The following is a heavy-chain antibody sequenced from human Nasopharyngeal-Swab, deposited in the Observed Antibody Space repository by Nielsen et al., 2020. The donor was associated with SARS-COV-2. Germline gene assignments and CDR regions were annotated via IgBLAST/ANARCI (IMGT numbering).Heavy chain of an antibody. J-gene: IGHJ4*02. D-gene: IGHD6-19*01. V-gene: IGHV1-46*01. Sequence: ASVKVSCKASGYTFTSYYVHWVRQAPGHGLEWMGMINPSGGSTTYAQEFQDRVTVTRDTSTGTVYMDLSSLRSEDTAVYLCARSAEYTSGLDYWGQGTLVTVSS. CDR1: GYTFTSYY. CDR3: ARSAEYTSGLDY. CDR2: INPSGGST.